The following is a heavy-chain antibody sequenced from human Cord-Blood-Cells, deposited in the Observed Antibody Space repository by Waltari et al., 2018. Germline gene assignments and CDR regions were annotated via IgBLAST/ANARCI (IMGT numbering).Heavy chain of an antibody. V-gene: IGHV4-38-2*02. Sequence: QVQLQESGPGLVKPSETLSLTCTVPGYSISSGYYWGVLRPPPGKGLEWIGSIYHSGSTYYNPSLKSRVTISVDTSKNQFSLKLSSVTAADTAVYYCARGVVVVPAAMYNWFDPWGQGTLVTVSS. CDR3: ARGVVVVPAAMYNWFDP. J-gene: IGHJ5*02. CDR1: GYSISSGYY. D-gene: IGHD2-2*01. CDR2: IYHSGST.